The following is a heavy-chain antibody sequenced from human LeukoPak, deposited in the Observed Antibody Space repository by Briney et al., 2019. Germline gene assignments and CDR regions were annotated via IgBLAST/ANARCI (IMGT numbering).Heavy chain of an antibody. CDR1: GFTVSSNY. Sequence: GGSLRLSCAASGFTVSSNYMSWVRQAPGKGLEWVSVIYSGGSTYYADSVKGRFTISRDNSENTLYLQMNSLRAEDTAVYYCGVVAATPTFDPWGQGTLVTVSS. D-gene: IGHD2-15*01. J-gene: IGHJ5*02. CDR3: GVVAATPTFDP. CDR2: IYSGGST. V-gene: IGHV3-66*01.